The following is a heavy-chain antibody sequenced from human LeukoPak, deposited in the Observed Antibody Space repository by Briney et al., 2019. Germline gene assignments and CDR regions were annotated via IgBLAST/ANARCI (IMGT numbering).Heavy chain of an antibody. D-gene: IGHD6-6*01. J-gene: IGHJ6*03. CDR1: GFTFSSYW. Sequence: GGSLRLSCAASGFTFSSYWMSWVRQAPGKGLEWVANIKQDGSEKYYVDSVKGRFTISRDNAKNSLYLQMNSLRAEDMAVYYCARVLEYSSSMYYYYYYYMDVWGKGTTVTVSS. CDR2: IKQDGSEK. V-gene: IGHV3-7*01. CDR3: ARVLEYSSSMYYYYYYYMDV.